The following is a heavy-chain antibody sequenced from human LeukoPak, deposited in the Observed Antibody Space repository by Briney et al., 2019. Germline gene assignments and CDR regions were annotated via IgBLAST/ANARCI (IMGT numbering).Heavy chain of an antibody. D-gene: IGHD4-23*01. CDR1: GFTVSSYY. V-gene: IGHV3-23*01. CDR3: AKQSRVVTNYYYMDV. Sequence: PGGSLRLSCAASGFTVSSYYMNWVRQAPGKGLEWVSAISGSGGSTYYADSVKGRFTISRDNSKNTLYLQMNSLRAEDTAVYYCAKQSRVVTNYYYMDVWGKGTTVTVSS. J-gene: IGHJ6*03. CDR2: ISGSGGST.